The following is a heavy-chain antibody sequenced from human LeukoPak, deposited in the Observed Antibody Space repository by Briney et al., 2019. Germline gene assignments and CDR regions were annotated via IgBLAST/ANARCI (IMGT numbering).Heavy chain of an antibody. J-gene: IGHJ4*02. D-gene: IGHD4-17*01. CDR2: ISSSSTYK. Sequence: GGSLRLSCAASGFTFSSYSMSWVRQGPGKGLEWVSSISSSSTYKYYAGSVKGRFTISRDNAKTSLYLQMNSLRAEDTAVYYCARDGGFRDYGDFFFDYWGQGTLVTVSS. CDR3: ARDGGFRDYGDFFFDY. V-gene: IGHV3-21*01. CDR1: GFTFSSYS.